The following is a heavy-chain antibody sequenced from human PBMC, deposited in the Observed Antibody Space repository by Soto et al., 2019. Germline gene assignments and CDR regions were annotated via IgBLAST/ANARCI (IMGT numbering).Heavy chain of an antibody. D-gene: IGHD3-10*01. V-gene: IGHV3-23*01. J-gene: IGHJ6*02. CDR1: GFTLSIYA. Sequence: EVQLLESGGGLVQPGGSLRLSCEASGFTLSIYAMRWIRQAPGKGLEWVSTITSGGGLYTADSVKGRFTISRDNSKNTMYLQMNSLKVEDTAIYYCAKDVTDSYDVVSGYYYGMDVWGQGTTVTVSS. CDR3: AKDVTDSYDVVSGYYYGMDV. CDR2: ITSGGGL.